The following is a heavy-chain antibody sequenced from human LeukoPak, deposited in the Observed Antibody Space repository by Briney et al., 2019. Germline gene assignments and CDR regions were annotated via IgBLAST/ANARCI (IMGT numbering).Heavy chain of an antibody. CDR2: ISGSGDNT. CDR1: GFTFSGFA. CDR3: AKMKGHPPQKYYMDV. J-gene: IGHJ6*01. Sequence: GGSLRLSCAASGFTFSGFAMSWVRRTPGKGLEWVSGISGSGDNTLYAASVKGRFTISRDNSKNTLYLEMNSLRAEDTAIYYCAKMKGHPPQKYYMDVSGQGTTVTVSS. D-gene: IGHD2/OR15-2a*01. V-gene: IGHV3-23*01.